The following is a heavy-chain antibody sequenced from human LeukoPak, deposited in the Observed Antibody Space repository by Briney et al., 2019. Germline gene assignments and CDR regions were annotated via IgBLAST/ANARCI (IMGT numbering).Heavy chain of an antibody. CDR1: GFAFSSYA. V-gene: IGHV3-23*01. CDR2: VSGSGGST. D-gene: IGHD3-9*01. Sequence: GGSLRLSCAASGFAFSSYAMSWVRQAPGKGLEWVSAVSGSGGSTYYADSVKGRFTISRDNSKNTLYLQMNSLRAEDTAVYYCAKDAKSRGVLRYFDYPTDAFDIWGQGTMVTVSS. CDR3: AKDAKSRGVLRYFDYPTDAFDI. J-gene: IGHJ3*02.